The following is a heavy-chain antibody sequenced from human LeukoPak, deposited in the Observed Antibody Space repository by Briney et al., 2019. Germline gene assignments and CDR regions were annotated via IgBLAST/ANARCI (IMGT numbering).Heavy chain of an antibody. V-gene: IGHV1-8*01. CDR1: GYTFTSYD. D-gene: IGHD6-19*01. Sequence: ASVKVSCKASGYTFTSYDLNWVRQATGQGLEWMGWMNPNSGNTGYAQKFQGRLTFTRDTSVSTAYMELSSLRSEDTAVYYCARGRRRSSGWYGQVWFDPWGQGTLVTVSS. CDR3: ARGRRRSSGWYGQVWFDP. J-gene: IGHJ5*02. CDR2: MNPNSGNT.